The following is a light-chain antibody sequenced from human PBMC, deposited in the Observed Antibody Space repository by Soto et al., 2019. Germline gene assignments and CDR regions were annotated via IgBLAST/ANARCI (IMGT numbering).Light chain of an antibody. CDR2: GVS. CDR1: NSDVGGYNY. J-gene: IGLJ3*02. V-gene: IGLV2-11*01. Sequence: QSVLTQPRSVSGSPGQSVTISCTGTNSDVGGYNYVSWYQQYPGKAPKLMISGVSERPSGVPDRFSGSKSGNTASLTISGRQAEDEADYYCCSYVDTDTWVFGGGTKVTVL. CDR3: CSYVDTDTWV.